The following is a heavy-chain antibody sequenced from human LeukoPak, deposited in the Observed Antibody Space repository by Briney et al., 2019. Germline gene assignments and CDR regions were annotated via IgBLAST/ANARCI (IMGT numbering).Heavy chain of an antibody. V-gene: IGHV1-8*03. CDR3: AREDYYDSGSSDY. J-gene: IGHJ4*02. CDR1: GYTFTSYG. Sequence: ASVKVSCKASGYTFTSYGISWVRQATGQGLEWMGWMNPNSGNTAYAQKFQGRVTITRNTSISTAYMELSSLRSEDTAVYYCAREDYYDSGSSDYWGQGTLVTVSS. CDR2: MNPNSGNT. D-gene: IGHD3-22*01.